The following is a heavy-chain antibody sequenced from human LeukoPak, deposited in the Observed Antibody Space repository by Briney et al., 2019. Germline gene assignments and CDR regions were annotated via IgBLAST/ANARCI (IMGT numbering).Heavy chain of an antibody. CDR3: ARDASLGRFDP. Sequence: GGSLRLSCAASGFTFSSSWMHWVRQAPGEGLVWVSRILSDGSTTYADSVKGRFTISRDNAKNTLYLQMNSLKAEDTAVYYCARDASLGRFDPWGQGTLVTVSS. D-gene: IGHD3-16*01. CDR1: GFTFSSSW. J-gene: IGHJ5*02. V-gene: IGHV3-74*01. CDR2: ILSDGSTT.